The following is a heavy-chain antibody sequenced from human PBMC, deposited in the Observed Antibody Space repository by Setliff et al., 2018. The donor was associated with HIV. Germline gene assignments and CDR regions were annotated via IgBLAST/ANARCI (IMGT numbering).Heavy chain of an antibody. D-gene: IGHD6-19*01. V-gene: IGHV4-61*09. Sequence: CTVSGGSISSGTYFWSWIRQPAGKGLEWIGHIHTSGNANYNPSLNSRVTISVDTSKNHFSLKLSSVTAADTAVYYCARSLLPSITVAGTIGYWGQGSLVTVS. CDR1: GGSISSGTYF. CDR3: ARSLLPSITVAGTIGY. CDR2: IHTSGNA. J-gene: IGHJ4*02.